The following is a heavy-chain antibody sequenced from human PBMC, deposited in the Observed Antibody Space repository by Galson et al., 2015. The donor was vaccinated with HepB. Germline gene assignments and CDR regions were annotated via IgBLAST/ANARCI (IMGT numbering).Heavy chain of an antibody. CDR2: MNPNSGNT. Sequence: SVKVSCKASGYTFSSYDINWVRQATGQGLEWMGWMNPNSGNTGYAQKFQGRVTMTRNTSINTAYMELSSLRSEDTAVYYCARGRGYCTGGVCYVRAYYYMDVRGKGTTVTVSS. D-gene: IGHD2-8*02. CDR1: GYTFSSYD. V-gene: IGHV1-8*01. CDR3: ARGRGYCTGGVCYVRAYYYMDV. J-gene: IGHJ6*03.